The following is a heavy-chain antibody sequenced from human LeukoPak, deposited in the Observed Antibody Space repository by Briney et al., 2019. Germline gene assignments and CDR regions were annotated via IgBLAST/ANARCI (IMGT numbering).Heavy chain of an antibody. D-gene: IGHD2-21*01. V-gene: IGHV3-30*18. CDR3: AKALAGFDY. Sequence: GGSLRLSCAASGFTFSSYGMHWVRQAPGKGLEWVAVISYDGSNKYYADSVKGRFTISRDNSKNTLYPQMNSLRAEDTAVYYCAKALAGFDYWGQGTLVTVSS. CDR1: GFTFSSYG. CDR2: ISYDGSNK. J-gene: IGHJ4*02.